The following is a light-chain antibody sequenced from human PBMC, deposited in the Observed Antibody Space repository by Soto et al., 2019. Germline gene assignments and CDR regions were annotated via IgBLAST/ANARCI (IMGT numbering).Light chain of an antibody. V-gene: IGKV3-20*01. CDR3: QQYGSSPRT. J-gene: IGKJ1*01. Sequence: EIVLTQSPGILSLSPGERATLSCSASQSVSSSYLAWYQQKPGQAPRLLIYGASSRATGIPDRFSGSGSGTDFTLTISRLEPQYFAVYYCQQYGSSPRTFGQGTKVEIK. CDR2: GAS. CDR1: QSVSSSY.